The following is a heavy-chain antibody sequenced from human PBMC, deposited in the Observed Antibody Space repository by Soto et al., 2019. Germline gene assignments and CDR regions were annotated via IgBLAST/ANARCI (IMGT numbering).Heavy chain of an antibody. CDR1: GYTFTSYD. D-gene: IGHD5-18*01. V-gene: IGHV1-8*01. J-gene: IGHJ4*02. Sequence: QVQLVQSGAEVKKPGASVKVSCKASGYTFTSYDINWVRQATGQGLEWMGWMNPNSGNTAYAQKFQCGDTTTRYASISTAYMARTSLRSGETAVYYCAREGGDSCGSGYWGQGTRVTVSS. CDR3: AREGGDSCGSGY. CDR2: MNPNSGNT.